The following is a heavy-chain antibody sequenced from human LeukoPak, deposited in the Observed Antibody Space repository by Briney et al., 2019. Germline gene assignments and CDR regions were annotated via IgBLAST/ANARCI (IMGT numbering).Heavy chain of an antibody. D-gene: IGHD6-6*01. CDR2: ISNNGGDT. J-gene: IGHJ4*02. CDR3: ARIGYSSSSFDY. Sequence: GGSLRLSCAASGFTFSDSYMSWVRQAPGKGLEWVSAISNNGGDTYYADSVKGRFTISRDNAKNSVYLQMNSLRAEDTAFYYCARIGYSSSSFDYWGQGTLVTVSS. V-gene: IGHV3-11*06. CDR1: GFTFSDSY.